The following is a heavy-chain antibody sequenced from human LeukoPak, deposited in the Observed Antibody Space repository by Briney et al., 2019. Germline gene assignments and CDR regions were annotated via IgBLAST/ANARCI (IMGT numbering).Heavy chain of an antibody. D-gene: IGHD1-7*01. CDR3: ARDRKGRNWNSYYFDY. J-gene: IGHJ4*02. CDR2: ISSSGSTI. V-gene: IGHV3-48*03. Sequence: PGGSLRLSCAASGFTFSSYEMNWVRQAPGKGLEWVSYISSSGSTIYYADSVEGRFTISRDNAKNSLYLQMNSLRAEDTAVYYCARDRKGRNWNSYYFDYWGQGTLVTVSS. CDR1: GFTFSSYE.